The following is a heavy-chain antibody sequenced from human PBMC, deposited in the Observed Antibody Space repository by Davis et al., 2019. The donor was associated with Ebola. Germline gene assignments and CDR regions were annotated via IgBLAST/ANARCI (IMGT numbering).Heavy chain of an antibody. D-gene: IGHD1-26*01. CDR2: ISSDGRNK. J-gene: IGHJ4*02. CDR3: ARGREDYLDY. CDR1: GSPFSNHG. Sequence: PGGSLRLSCAVSGSPFSNHGMHWVRQAPGKGLEWVAAISSDGRNKHYADSVRGRVVISRDTSKDTLYLPMSGLRAEDTAVYYCARGREDYLDYWGQGTLVTVSS. V-gene: IGHV3-30*03.